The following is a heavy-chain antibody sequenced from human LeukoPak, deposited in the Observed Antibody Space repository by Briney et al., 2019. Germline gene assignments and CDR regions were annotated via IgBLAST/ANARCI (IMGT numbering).Heavy chain of an antibody. D-gene: IGHD6-6*01. V-gene: IGHV1-69*05. CDR2: IIPIFGTA. CDR1: GGTFSSYA. J-gene: IGHJ5*02. CDR3: ARDERAARPGSSWFDP. Sequence: SVKVSCKASGGTFSSYAISWVRQAPGQGLEWMGGIIPIFGTANYAQKFQGRVAITTDESTSTAYMGLSSLRSEDTAVYYCARDERAARPGSSWFDPWGQGTLVTVSS.